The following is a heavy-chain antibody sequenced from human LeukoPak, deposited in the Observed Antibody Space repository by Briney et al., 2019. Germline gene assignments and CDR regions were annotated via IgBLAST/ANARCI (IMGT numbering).Heavy chain of an antibody. D-gene: IGHD4-23*01. V-gene: IGHV1-69*13. Sequence: SVKVSCKASGGTFSSYAISWVRQAPGQGLEWMGGIIPIFGTANYAQKFQGRVTITADESASTAYMELSSLRSEDTAVYYCARGYVGGNSRDAFDIWGQGTMVTVSS. J-gene: IGHJ3*02. CDR2: IIPIFGTA. CDR1: GGTFSSYA. CDR3: ARGYVGGNSRDAFDI.